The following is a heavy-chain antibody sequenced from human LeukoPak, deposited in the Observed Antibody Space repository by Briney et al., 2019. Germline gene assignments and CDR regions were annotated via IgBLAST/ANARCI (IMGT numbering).Heavy chain of an antibody. V-gene: IGHV5-10-1*01. Sequence: GESLRISCKGSGYRFTSYWITWVRQVPGKGLEWMTRIDPSDSYTTYSPSFQGHVTIPTDKSISTAYLQWNSLKASDTAMYYCARHPSYGWSFDYWGQGTLVTVSS. CDR3: ARHPSYGWSFDY. D-gene: IGHD3-10*01. CDR2: IDPSDSYT. J-gene: IGHJ4*02. CDR1: GYRFTSYW.